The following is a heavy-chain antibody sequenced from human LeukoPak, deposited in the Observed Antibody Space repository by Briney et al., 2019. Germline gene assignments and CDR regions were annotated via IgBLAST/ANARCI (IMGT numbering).Heavy chain of an antibody. D-gene: IGHD6-13*01. CDR1: GFTFRSYE. V-gene: IGHV3-48*03. CDR2: ISSSGSAI. J-gene: IGHJ4*02. CDR3: ARLGSSWNNFDY. Sequence: GGSLRLSCGASGFTFRSYEMNWVRQAPGKGLEWVSYISSSGSAIDYADSVKGRFTISRDNAKDSLYLQMNSLKAEDTGVYYCARLGSSWNNFDYWGQGTLVTVSS.